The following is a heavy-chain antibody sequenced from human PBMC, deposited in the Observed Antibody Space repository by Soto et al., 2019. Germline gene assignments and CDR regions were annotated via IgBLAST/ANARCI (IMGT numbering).Heavy chain of an antibody. CDR3: ARDLHPGATEYYFDY. CDR1: GFTFSSYA. D-gene: IGHD1-26*01. J-gene: IGHJ4*02. Sequence: GGSLRLSCAASGFTFSSYAMHWVRQAPGKGLEWVAVISYDGSNKYYADSVKGRFTISRDNSKNTLYLQMNSLRAEDTAVYYCARDLHPGATEYYFDYWGQGTLVTVSS. CDR2: ISYDGSNK. V-gene: IGHV3-30-3*01.